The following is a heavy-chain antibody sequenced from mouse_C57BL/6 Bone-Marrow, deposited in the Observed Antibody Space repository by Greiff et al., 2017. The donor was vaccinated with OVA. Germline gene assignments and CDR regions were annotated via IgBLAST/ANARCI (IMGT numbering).Heavy chain of an antibody. Sequence: ESGPGLVKPSQSLSLTCSVTGYSITSGYYWNWIRQFPGNKLEWMGYISYDGSNNYNPSLKNRISITRDTSKNQFFLKLNSVTTEDTATYYCARGDYYGSSSYGFDYWGQGTTLTVSS. CDR3: ARGDYYGSSSYGFDY. D-gene: IGHD1-1*01. CDR2: ISYDGSN. J-gene: IGHJ2*01. V-gene: IGHV3-6*01. CDR1: GYSITSGYY.